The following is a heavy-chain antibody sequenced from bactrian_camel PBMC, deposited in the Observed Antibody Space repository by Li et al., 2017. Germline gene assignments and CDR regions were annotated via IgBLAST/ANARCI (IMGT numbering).Heavy chain of an antibody. CDR3: ARYSSQWRVSTGSEY. Sequence: VQLVESGGGSVAAGESLRLSCVASANVYCMGWFRQVPGKGREGVATIANDGTTDYADSVMGRFRISKDNAANTLYLQMNSLKPEDTATYYCARYSSQWRVSTGSEYWGQGTQVTVS. CDR1: ANVYC. D-gene: IGHD5*01. CDR2: IANDGTT. J-gene: IGHJ4*01. V-gene: IGHV3S53*01.